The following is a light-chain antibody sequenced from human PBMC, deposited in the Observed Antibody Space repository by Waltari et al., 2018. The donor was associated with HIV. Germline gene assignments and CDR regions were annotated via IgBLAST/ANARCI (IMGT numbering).Light chain of an antibody. V-gene: IGLV2-23*02. Sequence: QSALTQPASVSGSPGQSITISCTGTSSDVGSYNLVSWYQQHPDKAPKLMIYEVSKRPSGVSNRFSGSKSGNTESLTISGLQAEDEADYYCCSYAGSSTFYWVFGGGTKLTVL. J-gene: IGLJ3*02. CDR1: SSDVGSYNL. CDR2: EVS. CDR3: CSYAGSSTFYWV.